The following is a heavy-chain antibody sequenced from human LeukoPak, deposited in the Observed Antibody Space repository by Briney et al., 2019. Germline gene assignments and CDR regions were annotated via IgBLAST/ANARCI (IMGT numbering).Heavy chain of an antibody. J-gene: IGHJ3*02. CDR2: ISVYNGNT. D-gene: IGHD2-15*01. CDR3: ASPYCSGGTCYAHDAFDI. V-gene: IGHV1-18*01. Sequence: ASVRVSCKASGYTFTSYGISWVRQAPGQGLEWMGWISVYNGNTNYAQKLQGRVTMTTDTSTSTAYMELRSLRSDDTAVYYCASPYCSGGTCYAHDAFDIWGQGTMVTVSS. CDR1: GYTFTSYG.